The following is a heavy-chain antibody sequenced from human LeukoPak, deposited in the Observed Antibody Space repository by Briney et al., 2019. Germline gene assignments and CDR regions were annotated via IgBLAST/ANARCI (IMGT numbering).Heavy chain of an antibody. CDR1: GYTFTSYY. J-gene: IGHJ2*01. D-gene: IGHD3-22*01. CDR2: VHPNGGST. V-gene: IGHV1-46*01. CDR3: ARITMTASGWYFDL. Sequence: ASLKLSCKASGYTFTSYYMRWLRQAPGHGLEWMGIVHPNGGSTSYAQKFQGRVTMTRDTATSTVYMELSSLRSEDTALYDCARITMTASGWYFDLWGRGSLVTVSS.